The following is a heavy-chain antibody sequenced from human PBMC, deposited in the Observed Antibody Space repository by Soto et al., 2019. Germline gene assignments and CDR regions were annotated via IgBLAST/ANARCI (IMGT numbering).Heavy chain of an antibody. J-gene: IGHJ4*02. D-gene: IGHD1-26*01. CDR3: ASDSDIGDFDY. V-gene: IGHV3-30*04. CDR1: GFTFSSYA. CDR2: ISYDGSNK. Sequence: GGSLRLSCAASGFTFSSYAMHWVRQAPGKGLEWVAVISYDGSNKYYADSVKGRFTISRDNSKNTLYLQMNGLRAEDTAAYYCASDSDIGDFDYWGQGTLVTVSS.